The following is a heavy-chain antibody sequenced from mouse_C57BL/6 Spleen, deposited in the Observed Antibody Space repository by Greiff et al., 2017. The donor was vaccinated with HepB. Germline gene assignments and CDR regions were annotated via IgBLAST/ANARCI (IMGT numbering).Heavy chain of an antibody. CDR1: GYTFTDYY. Sequence: EVQLQQSGPELVKPGASVKISCKASGYTFTDYYMNWVKQSHGKSLEWIGDINPNNGGTSYNQKFKGKATLTVDKSSSTAYMELRSLTSEDSAVYYCASSAAQAYYFDYWGQGTTLTVSS. CDR3: ASSAAQAYYFDY. V-gene: IGHV1-26*01. D-gene: IGHD3-2*02. J-gene: IGHJ2*01. CDR2: INPNNGGT.